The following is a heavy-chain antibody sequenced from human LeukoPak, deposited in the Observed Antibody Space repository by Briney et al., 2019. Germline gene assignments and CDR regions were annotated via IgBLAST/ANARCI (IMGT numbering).Heavy chain of an antibody. V-gene: IGHV4-39*07. CDR2: IYYSGST. Sequence: SETLSLTCTVSGGSISSSSYYWGWIRQPPGKGLEWIGSIYYSGSTYYNPSLKSRVTISVDTSKNQFSLKLSSVTAADTAVYYCARTNYNWNYVVDYWGQGTLVTVSS. CDR1: GGSISSSSYY. J-gene: IGHJ4*02. D-gene: IGHD1-7*01. CDR3: ARTNYNWNYVVDY.